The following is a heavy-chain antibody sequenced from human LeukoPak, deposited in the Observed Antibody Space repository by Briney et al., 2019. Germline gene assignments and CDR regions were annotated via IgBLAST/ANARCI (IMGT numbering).Heavy chain of an antibody. CDR3: ARDYNDILTGYYLGSWFDP. Sequence: SETLSLTCAVYGGSFSGYYWSWIRQPPGKGLEWIGEINHSGSTNYNPSLKSRVTISVDTSKNQFSLKLSSVTAADTAVYYCARDYNDILTGYYLGSWFDPWGQGTLVTVSS. CDR2: INHSGST. V-gene: IGHV4-34*01. D-gene: IGHD3-9*01. J-gene: IGHJ5*02. CDR1: GGSFSGYY.